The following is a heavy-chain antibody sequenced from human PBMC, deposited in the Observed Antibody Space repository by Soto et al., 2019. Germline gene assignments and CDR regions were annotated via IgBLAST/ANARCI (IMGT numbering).Heavy chain of an antibody. J-gene: IGHJ4*02. CDR1: GYTFGYDD. Sequence: ASVKVSCKASGYTFGYDDIIWVRQATGQGLGWMGWMNPNSGNTGYAQKFQGRITMTRNTSISTAYMEMNSLTSEDTAVYYCARVGAWALRNLDYWGQGTRVTVSS. CDR2: MNPNSGNT. CDR3: ARVGAWALRNLDY. V-gene: IGHV1-8*01. D-gene: IGHD3-16*01.